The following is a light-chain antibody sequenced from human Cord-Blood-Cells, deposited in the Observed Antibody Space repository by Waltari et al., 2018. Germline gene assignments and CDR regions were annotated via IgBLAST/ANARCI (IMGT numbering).Light chain of an antibody. CDR3: QQSYSTPFT. CDR2: AAS. J-gene: IGKJ3*01. CDR1: HSISSY. Sequence: DIQMTQPPSSLSASVGDRVHITCRASHSISSYLNWYQQKPGKAPKLLSYAASSLQSGVPSRFSGSGSGTDFTLTISSLQPGDFATYDCQQSYSTPFTFGPGTKVDIK. V-gene: IGKV1-39*01.